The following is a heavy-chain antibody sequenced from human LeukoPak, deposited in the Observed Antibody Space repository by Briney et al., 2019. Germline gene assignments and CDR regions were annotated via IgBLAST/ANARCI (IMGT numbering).Heavy chain of an antibody. CDR1: VFTFSDYY. V-gene: IGHV3-11*01. CDR2: ISSSGSTI. Sequence: GGSLRLSCAASVFTFSDYYMSWVRQAPGKGLEWVSYISSSGSTIYYADSVKGRFTISSDNAKNSLYLQMNSLRAQDTAVYYCARGGDCSDYYDSSGYPLDYWGQGTMVTVSS. CDR3: ARGGDCSDYYDSSGYPLDY. D-gene: IGHD3-22*01. J-gene: IGHJ4*02.